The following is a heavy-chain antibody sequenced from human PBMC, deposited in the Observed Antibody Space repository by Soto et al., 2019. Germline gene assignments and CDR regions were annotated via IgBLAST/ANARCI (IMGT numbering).Heavy chain of an antibody. Sequence: QVQLVESGGGMVQPGRSLRLSCTASGFTFDSHTMHWVRQSPGKGLEWVALISFDGSLKYDSDSVKGRFSISRDNSKNTVFLEMNSLRPEDTAVYYCARTYSSSWNYLDYWGQGVQVIVSS. J-gene: IGHJ4*02. D-gene: IGHD6-13*01. CDR1: GFTFDSHT. CDR3: ARTYSSSWNYLDY. V-gene: IGHV3-30*04. CDR2: ISFDGSLK.